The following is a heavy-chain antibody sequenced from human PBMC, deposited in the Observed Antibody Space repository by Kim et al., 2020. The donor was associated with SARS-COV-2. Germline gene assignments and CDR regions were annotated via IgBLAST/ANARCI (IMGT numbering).Heavy chain of an antibody. V-gene: IGHV3-9*01. D-gene: IGHD3-10*01. Sequence: GGSLRLSCKTSGFTFSVYAMHLVRQRPEKCLEWVSGLSRVSAHLESSGYLRCRSSISRDNSKNCLYLQMISLILEEPGLYYCAIDVRPGLVAIGYCSQG. CDR2: LSRVSAHL. J-gene: IGHJ4*02. CDR1: GFTFSVYA. CDR3: AIDVRPGLVAIGY.